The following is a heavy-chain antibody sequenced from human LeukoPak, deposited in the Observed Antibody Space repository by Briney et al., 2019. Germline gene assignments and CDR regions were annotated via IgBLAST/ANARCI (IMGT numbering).Heavy chain of an antibody. CDR2: ITGSGDDA. V-gene: IGHV3-23*01. J-gene: IGHJ4*02. Sequence: QPGGSLRLSCAASGFTFSTYSMNWVRQAPGKGLEWVSAITGSGDDAYYADSVKGRFTISRDNSKNTLYLQMNSLRAEDTAVYYCASRGLHDYEDYWGQGTLVTVSS. D-gene: IGHD4-17*01. CDR1: GFTFSTYS. CDR3: ASRGLHDYEDY.